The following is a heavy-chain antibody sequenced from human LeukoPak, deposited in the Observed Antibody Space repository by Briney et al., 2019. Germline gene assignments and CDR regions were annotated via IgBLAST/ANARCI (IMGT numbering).Heavy chain of an antibody. D-gene: IGHD3-16*02. CDR3: ARGRGVFWSPSTANLPITFGGVIVQYFDY. CDR2: INHSGST. V-gene: IGHV4-34*01. CDR1: GGSFSGYY. J-gene: IGHJ4*02. Sequence: SETLSLTCAVYGGSFSGYYWSWIRQPPGKGLEWIGEINHSGSTNYNPSLKSRVIISVDTSKNQFPLKLSSVTAADTAVYYCARGRGVFWSPSTANLPITFGGVIVQYFDYWGQGTLVTVSS.